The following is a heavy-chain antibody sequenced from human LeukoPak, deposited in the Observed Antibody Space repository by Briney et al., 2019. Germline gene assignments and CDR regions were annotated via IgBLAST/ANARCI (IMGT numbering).Heavy chain of an antibody. CDR1: GFTFSSYA. V-gene: IGHV3-23*01. CDR3: AKDQSGSYLIDY. D-gene: IGHD1-26*01. Sequence: GGSLRLSCAASGFTFSSYAMSWVRQAPGKGPEWVSAISGSGGSTYYADSVKGRFTISRDNSKNTLYLQMNSLRAEDTAVYYCAKDQSGSYLIDYWGQGTLVTVSS. J-gene: IGHJ4*02. CDR2: ISGSGGST.